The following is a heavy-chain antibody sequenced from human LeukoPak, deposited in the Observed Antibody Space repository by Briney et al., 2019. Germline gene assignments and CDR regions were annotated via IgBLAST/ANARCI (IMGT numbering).Heavy chain of an antibody. CDR3: ASGIVLRFLEWPESFDY. J-gene: IGHJ4*02. CDR2: INHSGST. D-gene: IGHD3-3*01. V-gene: IGHV4-34*01. Sequence: SETLSLTCAVYGGSFSGYYWSWIRQPPGKGLEWIGEINHSGSTNYNPSLKSRVTISVDTSKNQFSLKLSSVTAADTAVYYCASGIVLRFLEWPESFDYWGQGTLVTVSS. CDR1: GGSFSGYY.